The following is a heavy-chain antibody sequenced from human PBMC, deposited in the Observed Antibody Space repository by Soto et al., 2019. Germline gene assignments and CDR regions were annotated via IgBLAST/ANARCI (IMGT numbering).Heavy chain of an antibody. J-gene: IGHJ5*02. Sequence: EVQLVESGGDLVQPGGSLKVSSAASGFTFSAAAIHWVRQASGKGLERVGRIRSKVNTYATAYAASVKGRFSISRDDSKNTAYLEMNSLKTEDTAVYYCTRFSMDSSSGWFDPWGQGTLVAVAS. V-gene: IGHV3-73*02. CDR1: GFTFSAAA. D-gene: IGHD6-6*01. CDR3: TRFSMDSSSGWFDP. CDR2: IRSKVNTYAT.